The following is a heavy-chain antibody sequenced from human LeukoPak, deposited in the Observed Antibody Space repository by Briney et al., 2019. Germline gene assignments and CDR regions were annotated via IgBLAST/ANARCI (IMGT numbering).Heavy chain of an antibody. V-gene: IGHV1-2*02. J-gene: IGHJ6*03. CDR2: INPNSGGT. D-gene: IGHD1-7*01. Sequence: ASVKVSCKASGYTFTGYYMHWVRQAPGQGLEWMGWINPNSGGTNYAQKFQGRVTMTRDTSISTAYMELSRLRSDDPAVYYCARDGGGGTTIYYYYMDVWGKGTTVTVSS. CDR1: GYTFTGYY. CDR3: ARDGGGGTTIYYYYMDV.